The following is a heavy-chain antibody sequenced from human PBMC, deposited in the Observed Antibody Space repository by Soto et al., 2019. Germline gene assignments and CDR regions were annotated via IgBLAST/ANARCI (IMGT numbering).Heavy chain of an antibody. V-gene: IGHV4-34*01. J-gene: IGHJ6*03. CDR1: GGSFSGYY. CDR3: ARGPGDCSGGSCYNYYCYMDV. CDR2: INHSGST. D-gene: IGHD2-15*01. Sequence: QVQLQQWGAGLLKPSETLSLTCAVYGGSFSGYYWSWIRQPPGKGLEWIGEINHSGSTNYNPSLKSRVTISVDTSRNQFSLKLSCVTAADTAVYYCARGPGDCSGGSCYNYYCYMDVWGKGTTVTVSS.